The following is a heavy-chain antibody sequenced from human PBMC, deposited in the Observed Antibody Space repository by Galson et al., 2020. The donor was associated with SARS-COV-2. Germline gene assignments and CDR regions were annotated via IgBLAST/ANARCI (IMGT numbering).Heavy chain of an antibody. Sequence: ETSETLSLTCAVYGGSFSGYYWSWIRQPPGKGLEWIGEINHSGSTNYNPSLKSRVTISVDTSKNQFSLKRSSVTAADTAVYYCASSSWSYWYFVLWGRGTLVTVSS. V-gene: IGHV4-34*01. D-gene: IGHD6-13*01. CDR3: ASSSWSYWYFVL. CDR1: GGSFSGYY. CDR2: INHSGST. J-gene: IGHJ2*01.